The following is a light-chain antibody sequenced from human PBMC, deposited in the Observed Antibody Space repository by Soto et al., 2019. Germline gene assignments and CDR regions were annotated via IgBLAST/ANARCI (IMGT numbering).Light chain of an antibody. CDR2: GNN. CDR3: ATWDDTLKGVV. Sequence: QSVLTQPPSASGTPGQRVTISCSGSSSNIGINAVNWYQQLPGTAPKLLIYGNNQRPSGVADRFSGSKSGTSASLAISGLQSDDETDYYCATWDDTLKGVVFGGGTKLTVL. V-gene: IGLV1-44*01. CDR1: SSNIGINA. J-gene: IGLJ3*02.